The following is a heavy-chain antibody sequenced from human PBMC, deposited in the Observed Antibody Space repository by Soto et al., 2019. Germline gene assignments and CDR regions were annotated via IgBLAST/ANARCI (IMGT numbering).Heavy chain of an antibody. D-gene: IGHD1-1*01. V-gene: IGHV1-69*13. CDR2: IIPIFGTA. CDR3: ARDKWETGEAAFDI. Sequence: ASVKVSCKASGVTFSSYAISWVRQAPGQGLEWMGGIIPIFGTANYAQKFQGRVTITADESTSTAYMELSSLRSEDTAVYYCARDKWETGEAAFDIWVQGTMVTVSS. CDR1: GVTFSSYA. J-gene: IGHJ3*02.